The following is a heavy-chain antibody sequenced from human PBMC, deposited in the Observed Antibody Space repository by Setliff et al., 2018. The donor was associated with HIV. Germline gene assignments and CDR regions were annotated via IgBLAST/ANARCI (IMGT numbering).Heavy chain of an antibody. V-gene: IGHV4-59*11. CDR2: VYYTGTT. CDR1: GASMSGHY. D-gene: IGHD3-16*01. J-gene: IGHJ4*02. CDR3: ATYPRPPYDFEY. Sequence: PSETLSLTCTVSGASMSGHYWSWLRQPPGKTLEWIGYVYYTGTTNYNPSLQSRVTISPDTSKSQFSLKLTSATAADTAVYYCATYPRPPYDFEYWGQGNLVTVSS.